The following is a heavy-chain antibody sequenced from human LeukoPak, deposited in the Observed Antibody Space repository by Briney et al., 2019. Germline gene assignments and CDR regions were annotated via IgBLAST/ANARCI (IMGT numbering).Heavy chain of an antibody. CDR2: IYYSGST. CDR1: GGSISSYY. J-gene: IGHJ4*02. Sequence: SEALSLTCTVSGGSISSYYWSWIRQPPGKGLEWIGCIYYSGSTNYNPSLNSRVTISVDTSKNQYSLQLSTVTAADTAVYYCAREGGDYYDSSGLFGYWGQGTLVTVSS. V-gene: IGHV4-59*01. D-gene: IGHD3-22*01. CDR3: AREGGDYYDSSGLFGY.